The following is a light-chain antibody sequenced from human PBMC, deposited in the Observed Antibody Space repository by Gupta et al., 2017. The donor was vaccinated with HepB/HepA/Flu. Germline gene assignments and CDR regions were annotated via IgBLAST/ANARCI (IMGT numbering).Light chain of an antibody. CDR3: AACDDSRRGFV. CDR2: RNN. J-gene: IGLJ3*02. CDR1: SSNIRSNY. Sequence: QSVLTQPPSASGTPGQRVTISCSGSSSNIRSNYVYWYQQLPGTAPKLLIDRNNQRPSGVPDRGSGSKSGNSASLAIRGLRSEDEADDYCAACDDSRRGFVFGGGTKLTVL. V-gene: IGLV1-47*01.